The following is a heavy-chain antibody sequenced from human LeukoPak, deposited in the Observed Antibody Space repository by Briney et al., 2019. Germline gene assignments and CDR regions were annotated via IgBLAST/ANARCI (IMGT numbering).Heavy chain of an antibody. CDR3: ARGLGYSSGWERN. V-gene: IGHV1-8*01. CDR2: INPNSCNK. J-gene: IGHJ4*02. D-gene: IGHD6-19*01. CDR1: GYTFTSYD. Sequence: ASVKVSCKASGYTFTSYDINWVRQAPGQGLEWMGLINPNSCNKDYAQKLEGRVTMTSNNSISPAYMELRSLRSEDTAVYYCARGLGYSSGWERNWGQGTLVTVSS.